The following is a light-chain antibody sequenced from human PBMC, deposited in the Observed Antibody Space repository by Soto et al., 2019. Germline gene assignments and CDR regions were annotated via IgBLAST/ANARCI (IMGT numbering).Light chain of an antibody. Sequence: HSALTQPASVSGSPGQSITISCTGTSSDVGGYNYVSWYQQHPGKAPKLMIYDVSTRPSGVSNRFSGSKSCNTASLTISGLKAEDEADYYCSSYTSSSTLVFGGGTKVTVL. J-gene: IGLJ2*01. CDR3: SSYTSSSTLV. V-gene: IGLV2-14*01. CDR1: SSDVGGYNY. CDR2: DVS.